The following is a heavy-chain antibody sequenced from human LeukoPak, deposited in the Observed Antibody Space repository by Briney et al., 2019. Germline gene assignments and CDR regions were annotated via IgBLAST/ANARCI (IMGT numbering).Heavy chain of an antibody. V-gene: IGHV4-59*01. CDR3: ARYSSGWRSFDI. CDR2: IYYSGST. CDR1: GSSISSYY. Sequence: PSETLSLTCTVSGSSISSYYWSWIRQPPGKGLEWIGYIYYSGSTNYNPSLKSRVTISVDTSKNQFSLNLSSVTAADTAVYYCARYSSGWRSFDIWGQGSMVTVSS. J-gene: IGHJ3*02. D-gene: IGHD6-19*01.